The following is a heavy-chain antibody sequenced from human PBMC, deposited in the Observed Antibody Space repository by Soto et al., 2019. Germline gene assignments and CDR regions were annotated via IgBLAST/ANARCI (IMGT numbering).Heavy chain of an antibody. CDR2: ISAYNGNT. CDR3: ARETPYCGGDCYVS. J-gene: IGHJ4*02. Sequence: GASVKVSCKASGYTFTSYGISWVRQAPGQGLEWMGWISAYNGNTNYAKKLQGRVTMTTDTSTSTAYMELRSLRSDDTAVYYCARETPYCGGDCYVSWGQGTLVTVS. CDR1: GYTFTSYG. D-gene: IGHD2-21*02. V-gene: IGHV1-18*01.